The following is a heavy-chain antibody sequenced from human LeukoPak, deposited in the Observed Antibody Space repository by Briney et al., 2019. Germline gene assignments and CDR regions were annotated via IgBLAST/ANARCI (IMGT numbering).Heavy chain of an antibody. CDR2: ISPYNGNT. CDR1: GYTFTSYG. V-gene: IGHV1-18*04. J-gene: IGHJ4*02. CDR3: ARDQYDYGWGRYRPYFDY. D-gene: IGHD3-16*02. Sequence: ASVKVSCKASGYTFTSYGISWVRQAPGQGLEWMGSISPYNGNTNYAERLQGRVIMTTDTSTRTAYMELRSLRSDDTAVDYCARDQYDYGWGRYRPYFDYWGQGTLVTVSS.